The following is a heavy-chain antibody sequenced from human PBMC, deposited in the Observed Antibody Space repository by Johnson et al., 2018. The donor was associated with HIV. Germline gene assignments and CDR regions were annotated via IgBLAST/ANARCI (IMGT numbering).Heavy chain of an antibody. D-gene: IGHD6-13*01. CDR3: ARGKGAAVGLDAFDI. V-gene: IGHV3-30*14. CDR1: GFTFSSYA. CDR2: ISYDGSKK. J-gene: IGHJ3*02. Sequence: QVQLVESGGGVVQTGRSLRLSCAASGFTFSSYAMHWVRQAPGKGLEWVAVISYDGSKKYHGDSVKGRFTISRDNSKNTLYLQMNSLRAEDTAVYYCARGKGAAVGLDAFDIWGQGTMVTVSS.